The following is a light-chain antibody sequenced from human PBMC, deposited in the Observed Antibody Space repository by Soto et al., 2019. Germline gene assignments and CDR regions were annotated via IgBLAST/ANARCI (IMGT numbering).Light chain of an antibody. CDR1: SSDVGGYNY. CDR2: DVS. V-gene: IGLV2-14*01. CDR3: RSYTSSSTVV. J-gene: IGLJ2*01. Sequence: QSALTQPASVSGSPGQSITISCTGTSSDVGGYNYVSWYQQHPGKSPKRMIYDVSNRPSGVSNRFSGSKSGNTASLTISGLQAEDEADYYCRSYTSSSTVVFGGGTKLTV.